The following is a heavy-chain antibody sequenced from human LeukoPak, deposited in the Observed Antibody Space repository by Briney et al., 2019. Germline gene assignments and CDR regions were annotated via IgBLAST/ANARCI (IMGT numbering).Heavy chain of an antibody. Sequence: GASVKVSCKVSGYTLTGLSMHWVRQAPGKGLEWMGGFDPEDGETIYAQKFQGRVTMTEDTSTDTAYMELSSLRSEDTAVYYCATAPDHYWYFDLWGRGTLVTVSS. D-gene: IGHD1-14*01. CDR2: FDPEDGET. V-gene: IGHV1-24*01. CDR1: GYTLTGLS. J-gene: IGHJ2*01. CDR3: ATAPDHYWYFDL.